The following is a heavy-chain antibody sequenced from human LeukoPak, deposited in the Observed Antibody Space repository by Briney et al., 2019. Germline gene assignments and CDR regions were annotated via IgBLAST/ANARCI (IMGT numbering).Heavy chain of an antibody. CDR1: GGSISSGGYY. J-gene: IGHJ6*03. D-gene: IGHD1-26*01. CDR2: IYHSGST. V-gene: IGHV4-30-2*01. CDR3: ARIMGDDVYYYYYMDV. Sequence: PSQTLSLTCTVSGGSISSGGYYWSWIRQPPGKGLEWIGYIYHSGSTYYNPSLKSRVTISVDRSKNQFSLKMSSVTAADTAVYYCARIMGDDVYYYYYMDVWGKGTTVTVSS.